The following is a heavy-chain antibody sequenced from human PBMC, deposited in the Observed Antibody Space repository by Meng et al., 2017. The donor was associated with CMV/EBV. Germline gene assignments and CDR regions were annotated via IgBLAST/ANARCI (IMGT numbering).Heavy chain of an antibody. CDR1: GGSIRSVDYY. CDR3: ARAQYSSSCDY. D-gene: IGHD6-13*01. CDR2: IYYSGST. J-gene: IGHJ4*02. V-gene: IGHV4-30-4*08. Sequence: PQDSGPGTVNPTQTLPLTCPVSGGSIRSVDYYGGWSRQPPGKGLEWIGYIYYSGSTYYNPSLKSRVTISVDTSKNQFSLKLSSVTAADTAVYYCARAQYSSSCDYWGQGTLVTVSS.